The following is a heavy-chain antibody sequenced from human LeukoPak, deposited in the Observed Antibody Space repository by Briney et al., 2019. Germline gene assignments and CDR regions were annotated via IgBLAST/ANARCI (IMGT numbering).Heavy chain of an antibody. J-gene: IGHJ3*02. CDR2: INHSGST. CDR1: GGSFSGYY. CDR3: ARVTGWAFDI. V-gene: IGHV4-34*01. D-gene: IGHD2-21*02. Sequence: SETLSLTCAVYGGSFSGYYWSWIRQPLGKGLEWIGEINHSGSTNYNPSLKSRVTISVDTSKNQFSLKLSSVTAADTAVYYCARVTGWAFDIWGQRTMVTLSS.